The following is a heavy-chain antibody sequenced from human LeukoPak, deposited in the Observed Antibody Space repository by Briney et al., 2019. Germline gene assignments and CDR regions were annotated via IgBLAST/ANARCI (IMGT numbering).Heavy chain of an antibody. J-gene: IGHJ5*02. CDR2: LSAYNGNT. Sequence: ASVKVSCKASGYTFTSYGLSWVRQAPGQGLEWMGWLSAYNGNTNYAQKLQGRVTMTTDTSTSTAYMELRSLRSDDTAVYYCARVDSSSWYGQKNNWFDPWGQGTLVTVSS. CDR1: GYTFTSYG. D-gene: IGHD6-13*01. V-gene: IGHV1-18*01. CDR3: ARVDSSSWYGQKNNWFDP.